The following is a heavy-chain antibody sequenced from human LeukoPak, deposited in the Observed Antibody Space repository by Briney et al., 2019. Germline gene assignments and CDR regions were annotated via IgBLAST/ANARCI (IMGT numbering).Heavy chain of an antibody. D-gene: IGHD2-2*01. CDR1: GFTFSSYG. V-gene: IGHV3-30*18. J-gene: IGHJ4*02. CDR2: ISYDGSNK. Sequence: GGSLRLSCAASGFTFSSYGMHWVRQAPGKGLEWVAVISYDGSNKYYADSVKGRFTISRDNSKNTLYLQMNSLRAEDTAVYYCAKDRWVLNIVVVPALDYWGQGTPVTVSS. CDR3: AKDRWVLNIVVVPALDY.